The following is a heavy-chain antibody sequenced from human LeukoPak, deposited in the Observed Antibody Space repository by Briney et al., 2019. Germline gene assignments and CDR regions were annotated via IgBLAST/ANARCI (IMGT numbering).Heavy chain of an antibody. V-gene: IGHV4-4*08. Sequence: TSETLSLTCTVSGGSITGYHWSWIRQPPGKGLEWIGYIYSSEATQYKPSLKSRVTISADTSKNQFSLKLTSVSAADTAIYYCARRNDFDIWGQGTMVTVSS. CDR2: IYSSEAT. J-gene: IGHJ3*02. CDR3: ARRNDFDI. CDR1: GGSITGYH.